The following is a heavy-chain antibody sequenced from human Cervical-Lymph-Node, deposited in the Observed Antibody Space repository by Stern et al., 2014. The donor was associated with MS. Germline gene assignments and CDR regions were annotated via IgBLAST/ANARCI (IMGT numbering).Heavy chain of an antibody. J-gene: IGHJ4*01. CDR1: GFTFSSYG. CDR2: ISFAGSDP. V-gene: IGHV3-30*18. Sequence: VQLVESGGGVVQPGGSLRLSCAASGFTFSSYGMHWVRPAPGKGLEWVAVISFAGSDPYYADSVKGRFTISRDNSKNTLYLQMNSLRAEDTAVYYCAKDPLKGGYDPYYFDYWGHGTLVTVSS. D-gene: IGHD5-12*01. CDR3: AKDPLKGGYDPYYFDY.